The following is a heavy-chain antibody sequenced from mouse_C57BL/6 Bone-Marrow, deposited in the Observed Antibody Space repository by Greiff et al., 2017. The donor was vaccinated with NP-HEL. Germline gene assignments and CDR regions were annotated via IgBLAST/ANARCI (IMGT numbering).Heavy chain of an antibody. J-gene: IGHJ2*01. CDR1: GYTFTSYW. CDR3: ARRAGY. CDR2: IHPNSGST. Sequence: QVQLQQSGAELVKPGASVKLSCKASGYTFTSYWMHWVKQRPGQGLEWIGMIHPNSGSTNYNEKFKSKAPLPVDKSSSPAYMQLRSLTSEDSAVYYCARRAGYWGQGTTLTVSS. D-gene: IGHD3-1*01. V-gene: IGHV1-64*01.